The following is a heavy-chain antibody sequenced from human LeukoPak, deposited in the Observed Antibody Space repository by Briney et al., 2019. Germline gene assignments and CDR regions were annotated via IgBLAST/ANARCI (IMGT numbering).Heavy chain of an antibody. Sequence: PGGSLRLSCEASGFPLSTYWVNWVRQVPGKGLDWVANINPDGSGKRYVDSVKGRFTIARDNADNSLSLQMNSLRAEDTAVYYCASWGAGGNSWGQGTLVTVSS. CDR3: ASWGAGGNS. D-gene: IGHD3-16*01. V-gene: IGHV3-7*01. CDR2: INPDGSGK. J-gene: IGHJ4*02. CDR1: GFPLSTYW.